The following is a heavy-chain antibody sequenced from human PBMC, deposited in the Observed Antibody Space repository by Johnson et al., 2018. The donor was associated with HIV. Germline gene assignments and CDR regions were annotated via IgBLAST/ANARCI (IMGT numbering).Heavy chain of an antibody. Sequence: VESGGGVVQPGRSLRLSCAASGFTFDDYAMHWVRQAPGKGLEWVSGISWNGGSTGYADSVKGRFTISRDNAKNSLYLQMNSLRAEDTAVYYCAREGTLGAFDIWGQGTMVTVSS. V-gene: IGHV3-9*01. CDR3: AREGTLGAFDI. CDR1: GFTFDDYA. D-gene: IGHD1-1*01. J-gene: IGHJ3*02. CDR2: ISWNGGST.